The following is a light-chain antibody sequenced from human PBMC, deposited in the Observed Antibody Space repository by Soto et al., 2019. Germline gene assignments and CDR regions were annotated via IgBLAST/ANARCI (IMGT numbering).Light chain of an antibody. V-gene: IGLV2-14*03. CDR3: SSYTSSNTVL. CDR2: DVI. J-gene: IGLJ2*01. CDR1: SSDVGGYNY. Sequence: QSVLTQPASVSESPGQSITISCTGTSSDVGGYNYVSWYQHHPGKAPKLMIFDVINRPSGVSARFSGSKSGNTASLTISGLQAEDEADYYCSSYTSSNTVLFGGGTQLTVL.